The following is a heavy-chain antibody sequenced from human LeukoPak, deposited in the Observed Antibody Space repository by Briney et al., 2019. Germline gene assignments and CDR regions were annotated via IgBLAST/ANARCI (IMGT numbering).Heavy chain of an antibody. J-gene: IGHJ4*02. CDR3: ARWAVAELGLDY. Sequence: SETLSLTCTVSGGSVSSGSYYWSWIRQPPGKGLEWITYIHYSGDTSYNPSLKSRVTISVDTSKNQFSLKLRSVTAADTAVYYCARWAVAELGLDYWGQGTLVTVSS. CDR2: IHYSGDT. V-gene: IGHV4-61*01. D-gene: IGHD6-19*01. CDR1: GGSVSSGSYY.